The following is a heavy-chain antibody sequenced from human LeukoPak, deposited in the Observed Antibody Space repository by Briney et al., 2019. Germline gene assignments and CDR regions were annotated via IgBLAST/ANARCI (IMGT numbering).Heavy chain of an antibody. V-gene: IGHV3-23*01. D-gene: IGHD6-19*01. J-gene: IGHJ4*02. CDR1: GLTFRNYA. Sequence: GGSLRLSCAVTGLTFRNYAMSWVRQAPGRGPEWVSDISGSGGVTHYADSVKGRFSISRDNSKNTLYLQMTSLRAEDTAVYYCAKGPLTEVAGTTWDYWGQGTLVTVSS. CDR3: AKGPLTEVAGTTWDY. CDR2: ISGSGGVT.